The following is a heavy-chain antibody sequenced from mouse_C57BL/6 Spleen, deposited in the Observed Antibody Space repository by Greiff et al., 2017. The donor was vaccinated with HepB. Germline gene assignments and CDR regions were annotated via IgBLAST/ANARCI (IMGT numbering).Heavy chain of an antibody. D-gene: IGHD3-3*01. Sequence: VKLVESGAELVKPGASVKISCKASGYAFSSYWMNWVKQRPGKGLEWIGQIYPGDGDTNYNGKFKGKATLTADKSSSTAYMQLSSLTSEDSAVYFCARDAGTGQHFDYWGQGTTLTVSS. CDR3: ARDAGTGQHFDY. V-gene: IGHV1-80*01. J-gene: IGHJ2*01. CDR2: IYPGDGDT. CDR1: GYAFSSYW.